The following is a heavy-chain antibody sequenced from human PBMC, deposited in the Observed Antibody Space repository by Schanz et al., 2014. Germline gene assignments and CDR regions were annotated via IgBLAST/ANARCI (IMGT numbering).Heavy chain of an antibody. Sequence: EVKLVESGGGLVKPGGSLRLSCATSGFTFSQAWMSWVRQAPGKGLEWVSSISNGGGYIYYADSVRGRFTISRDNAENSLYLHMDSLRGDDTAVYFCARDKGDSGYGIYYWGQGSLVIVSS. D-gene: IGHD5-12*01. CDR2: ISNGGGYI. CDR1: GFTFSQAW. CDR3: ARDKGDSGYGIYY. J-gene: IGHJ4*02. V-gene: IGHV3-21*01.